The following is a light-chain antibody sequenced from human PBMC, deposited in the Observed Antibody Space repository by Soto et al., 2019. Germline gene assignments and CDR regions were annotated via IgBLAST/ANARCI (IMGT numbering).Light chain of an antibody. CDR1: QSFRGL. V-gene: IGKV3-11*01. J-gene: IGKJ4*01. CDR3: QQRRNWPPLT. Sequence: EVVLTPSPVTLSLSPGERATLSCRASQSFRGLLAWYQQKPGQAPRLLIYDAYNRATGIPARFSGSGSGTDFTLTISSLEPEDFAVYYCQQRRNWPPLTFGGGTKVEIK. CDR2: DAY.